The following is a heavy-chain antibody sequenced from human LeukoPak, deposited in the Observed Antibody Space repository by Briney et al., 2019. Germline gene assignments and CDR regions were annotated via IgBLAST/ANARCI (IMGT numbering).Heavy chain of an antibody. CDR1: GLIFSSYW. J-gene: IGHJ3*02. CDR2: IKKDGSEM. D-gene: IGHD1-26*01. CDR3: AKAWGYDVGGHTLDI. V-gene: IGHV3-7*03. Sequence: GGSLRLSCAASGLIFSSYWMSWVRQAPGKGLEWVANIKKDGSEMYYVDSVKGRFTISRDNAKNSLYLQMNSLRAEDMALYYCAKAWGYDVGGHTLDIWGQGTMVTVSS.